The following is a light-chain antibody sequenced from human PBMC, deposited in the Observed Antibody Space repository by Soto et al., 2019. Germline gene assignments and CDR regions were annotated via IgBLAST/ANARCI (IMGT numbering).Light chain of an antibody. J-gene: IGLJ2*01. V-gene: IGLV6-57*02. Sequence: NFMLTQPHSVSASPGKTVTISCTGSSGSIASNYVQWYQQRPGSAPTTVIYEDNQRPSGVRDRFSGSIDSSSNSASLTISGLKTEDEADYYCQSYDSTNHGVFGGGTKLTVL. CDR3: QSYDSTNHGV. CDR2: EDN. CDR1: SGSIASNY.